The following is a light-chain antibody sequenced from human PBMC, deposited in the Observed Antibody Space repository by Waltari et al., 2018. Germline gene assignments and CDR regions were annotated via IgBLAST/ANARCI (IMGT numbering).Light chain of an antibody. CDR3: QHYNNWPIT. Sequence: PGEGATLSCRASQSVSTYLAWYQQKPGQAPRLLIYGASNRATGIPARFSGSGSGTDFTLSINSLEPEDFAVYYCQHYNNWPITFGQGTRLEIK. J-gene: IGKJ5*01. CDR1: QSVSTY. CDR2: GAS. V-gene: IGKV3-11*01.